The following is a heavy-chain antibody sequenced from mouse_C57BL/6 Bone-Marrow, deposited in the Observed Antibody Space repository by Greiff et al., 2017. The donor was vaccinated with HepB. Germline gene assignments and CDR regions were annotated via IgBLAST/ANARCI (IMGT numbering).Heavy chain of an antibody. CDR3: ARDGGLRRVFAY. CDR2: IYPGSGNT. D-gene: IGHD2-4*01. CDR1: GYTFTDYY. V-gene: IGHV1-76*01. J-gene: IGHJ3*01. Sequence: LVESGAELVRPGASVKLSCKASGYTFTDYYINWVKQRPGQGLEWIARIYPGSGNTYYNEKFKGKATLTAEKSSSTAYMQLSSLTSEDSAVYFCARDGGLRRVFAYWGQGTLVTVSA.